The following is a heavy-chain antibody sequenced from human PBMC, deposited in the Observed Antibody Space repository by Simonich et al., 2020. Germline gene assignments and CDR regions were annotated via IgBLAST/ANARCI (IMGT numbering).Heavy chain of an antibody. CDR3: ARSHIAAAGTGYFQH. CDR2: INPNSGGT. Sequence: QVQLVQSGAEVKKPGASVKVSCKASGYTFPGYYMHWVRQAPGQGLERMGGINPNSGGTNYAQKFQGRVTMTRDTSISTAYMELSRLRSDDTAVYYCARSHIAAAGTGYFQHWGQGTLVTVSS. J-gene: IGHJ1*01. D-gene: IGHD6-13*01. CDR1: GYTFPGYY. V-gene: IGHV1-2*02.